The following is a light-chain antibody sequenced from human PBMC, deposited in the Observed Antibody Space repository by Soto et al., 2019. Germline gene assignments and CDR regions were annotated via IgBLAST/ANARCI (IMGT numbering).Light chain of an antibody. J-gene: IGKJ1*01. CDR2: DVS. Sequence: EIVLTQSPGTLSWSPGERATLSCRASQSVSSSYLAWYQQKPGQAPRLLIYDVSNRATGIPARFSGSGSGTEFTLVISSLHSEDSAVYYCQQYNSWLWTFGQGTKVDI. CDR1: QSVSSSY. V-gene: IGKV3-20*01. CDR3: QQYNSWLWT.